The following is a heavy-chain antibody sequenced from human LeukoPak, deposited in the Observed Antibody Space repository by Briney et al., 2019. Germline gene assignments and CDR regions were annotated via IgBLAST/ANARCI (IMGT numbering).Heavy chain of an antibody. D-gene: IGHD2-15*01. CDR2: IYTSGST. Sequence: SETLSLTCTVSGGSISSYYWSSIRQPAGKGLEWIGRIYTSGSTNYNPSLKSRVTMSVDTSKNQFSLKPRSVTAADTAVYYCAREDCSGGSCQDGFDYWGQGTLVTVSS. CDR1: GGSISSYY. CDR3: AREDCSGGSCQDGFDY. J-gene: IGHJ4*02. V-gene: IGHV4-4*07.